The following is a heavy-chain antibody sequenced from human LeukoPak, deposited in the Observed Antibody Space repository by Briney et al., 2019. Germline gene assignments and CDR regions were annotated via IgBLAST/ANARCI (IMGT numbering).Heavy chain of an antibody. V-gene: IGHV3-30*02. CDR1: GFTFSSYG. Sequence: GGSLRLSCSASGFTFSSYGMHWVRQAPGKGLEWVAFIRYDGSNKYYADSVKGRFTISRDNSKNTLYLQMNSLRAEDTAVYYCAKGHRYSSSWGDAFDIWGQGTMVTVSS. D-gene: IGHD6-13*01. J-gene: IGHJ3*02. CDR3: AKGHRYSSSWGDAFDI. CDR2: IRYDGSNK.